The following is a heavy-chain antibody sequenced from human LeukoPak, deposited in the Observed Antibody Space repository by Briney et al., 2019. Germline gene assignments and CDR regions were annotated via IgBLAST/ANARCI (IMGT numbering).Heavy chain of an antibody. Sequence: SVKVSCKASGGTFSSYAISWVRQAPGQGLEWMGGIIPIFGTANYAQKFQGRVTITADESTSTAYMELSSLRSEDTAVYYCATGIAAAGILFDYWGQGTLVTVSS. V-gene: IGHV1-69*01. J-gene: IGHJ4*02. D-gene: IGHD6-13*01. CDR1: GGTFSSYA. CDR3: ATGIAAAGILFDY. CDR2: IIPIFGTA.